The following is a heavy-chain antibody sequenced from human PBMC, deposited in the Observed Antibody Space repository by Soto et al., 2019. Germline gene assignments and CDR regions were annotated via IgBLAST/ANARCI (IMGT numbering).Heavy chain of an antibody. Sequence: PSQTLSLTCGISGDSVSSNSAAWNWLRQSPSRGLEWLGRTYYRSKWYNDYAVSVESRITINPDTSKNHFSLQLNFVTPEDTAVYFCARGEQYSGSIFDYWGQGTLVTVSS. V-gene: IGHV6-1*01. CDR3: ARGEQYSGSIFDY. CDR2: TYYRSKWYN. CDR1: GDSVSSNSAA. J-gene: IGHJ4*02. D-gene: IGHD1-26*01.